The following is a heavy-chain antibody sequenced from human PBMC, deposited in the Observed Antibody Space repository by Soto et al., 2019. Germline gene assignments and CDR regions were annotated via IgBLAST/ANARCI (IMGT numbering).Heavy chain of an antibody. Sequence: PGGSLRLSCAASGFSFSSHAMRWVRQAPGKGLEWVSGVTTSGDNTYYADSVKGRFTISRDNSKNTLYLQMNSLRAEDTAVYYCARDRCTGGDCYLFDYWGRGTLVTVSS. J-gene: IGHJ4*02. CDR2: VTTSGDNT. CDR1: GFSFSSHA. V-gene: IGHV3-23*01. CDR3: ARDRCTGGDCYLFDY. D-gene: IGHD2-21*02.